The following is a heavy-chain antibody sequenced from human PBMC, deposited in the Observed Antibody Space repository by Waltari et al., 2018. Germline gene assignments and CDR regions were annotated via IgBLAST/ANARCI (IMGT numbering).Heavy chain of an antibody. J-gene: IGHJ4*02. CDR3: VRNGGAFDF. D-gene: IGHD2-8*01. CDR1: GFIFSNHW. CDR2: IEQYARDK. V-gene: IGHV3-7*04. Sequence: EVQLVESGGGLVQPGGSLRLSCAASGFIFSNHWVGWVRQTPGKGLEWWANIEQYARDKNYVDSVKGRFSISRDNAKRSLDLQMNSLRVEDTALYYCVRNGGAFDFWGQGTQVIVSS.